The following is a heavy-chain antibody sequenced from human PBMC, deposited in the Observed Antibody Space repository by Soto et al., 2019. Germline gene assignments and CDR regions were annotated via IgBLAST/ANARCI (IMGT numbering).Heavy chain of an antibody. J-gene: IGHJ4*02. CDR2: IWYDGSNK. D-gene: IGHD1-26*01. Sequence: QGQLVESGGGVVQPWRSLRLSCAASGFTFSTHGMHWVRQAPGQGLEWVAVIWYDGSNKYYADSVKGRFTISRDNSKNTLYLQMNSLRAEDTAVYYCARDPIGPGIFDYWGQGTLVTVSS. CDR3: ARDPIGPGIFDY. CDR1: GFTFSTHG. V-gene: IGHV3-33*01.